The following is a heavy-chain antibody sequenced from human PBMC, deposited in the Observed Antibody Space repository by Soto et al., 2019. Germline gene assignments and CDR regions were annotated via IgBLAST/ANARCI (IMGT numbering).Heavy chain of an antibody. CDR3: ARSPRSSPYFDY. D-gene: IGHD6-13*01. J-gene: IGHJ4*02. CDR1: GYTFSNFW. CDR2: IYPGDYET. V-gene: IGHV5-51*01. Sequence: GESLKISCQCSGYTFSNFWIAWVRQLPWKGLEWMGIIYPGDYETRYSPSFHGKVTISADRSIGTAYLQWSSLEASDSAFYFCARSPRSSPYFDYWGQGALVTVSS.